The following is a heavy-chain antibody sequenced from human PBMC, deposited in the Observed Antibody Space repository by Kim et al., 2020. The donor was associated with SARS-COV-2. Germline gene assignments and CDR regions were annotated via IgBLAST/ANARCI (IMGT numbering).Heavy chain of an antibody. J-gene: IGHJ5*02. V-gene: IGHV1-69*01. D-gene: IGHD6-13*01. Sequence: QKFQGRVTITADESTSTAYRELSSLRSEDTAVYYCARGGGSSSWYNWFDPWGQGTLVTVSS. CDR3: ARGGGSSSWYNWFDP.